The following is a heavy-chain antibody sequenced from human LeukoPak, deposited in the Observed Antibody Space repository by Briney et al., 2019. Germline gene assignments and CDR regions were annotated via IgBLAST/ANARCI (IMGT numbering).Heavy chain of an antibody. D-gene: IGHD1-26*01. CDR3: AKGGSGSFYYFDY. CDR2: ISWNSGSI. Sequence: GGSLRLSCAASGFTFDDYAMHWVRQAPGKGLEWVSGISWNSGSIGYADSVKGRFTISRDNAKNSLYLQMNSLRAEDTALYCCAKGGSGSFYYFDYWGQGTLVTVSS. J-gene: IGHJ4*02. CDR1: GFTFDDYA. V-gene: IGHV3-9*01.